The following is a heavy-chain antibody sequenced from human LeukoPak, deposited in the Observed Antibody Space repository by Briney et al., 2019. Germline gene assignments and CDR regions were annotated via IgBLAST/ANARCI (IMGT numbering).Heavy chain of an antibody. J-gene: IGHJ4*02. Sequence: GASVKVSCKASGYTFTSYYMHWVRQAPGQGLEWMGIINPSGGSTSYAQKFQGRVTMTRDTSTSTVYMELSSLRSEDTAVYYCASTPPGSYGYGDFDYWGQGTLVTVSS. CDR1: GYTFTSYY. D-gene: IGHD5-18*01. V-gene: IGHV1-46*01. CDR2: INPSGGST. CDR3: ASTPPGSYGYGDFDY.